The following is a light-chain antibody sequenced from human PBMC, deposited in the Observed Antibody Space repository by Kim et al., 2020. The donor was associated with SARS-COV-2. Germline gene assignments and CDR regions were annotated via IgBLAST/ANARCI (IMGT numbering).Light chain of an antibody. Sequence: ALGQTVEITCQGDSLRSDYASWYKQKPGQAPVLVIYAKTTRPSVIPDRFSGSSSRDTASLTITGAQAEDDANYNCSSRDSNNKHLIFGGGTQLTVL. V-gene: IGLV3-19*01. CDR3: SSRDSNNKHLI. J-gene: IGLJ2*01. CDR1: SLRSDY. CDR2: AKT.